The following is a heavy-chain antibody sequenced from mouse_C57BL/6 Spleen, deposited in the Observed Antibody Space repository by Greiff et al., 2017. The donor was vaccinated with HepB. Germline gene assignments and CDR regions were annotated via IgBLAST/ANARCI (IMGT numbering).Heavy chain of an antibody. CDR3: TRMHYYGSDYYAMDY. CDR2: IRNKANNHAT. V-gene: IGHV6-6*01. D-gene: IGHD1-1*01. Sequence: EVQGVESGGGLVQPGGSMKLSCAASGFTFSDAWMDWVRQSPEKGLEWVADIRNKANNHATYYAESVKGRFTISRDDSKSSVYLQMNTLRAEDTGMYYWTRMHYYGSDYYAMDYWGQGTSVTVSS. CDR1: GFTFSDAW. J-gene: IGHJ4*01.